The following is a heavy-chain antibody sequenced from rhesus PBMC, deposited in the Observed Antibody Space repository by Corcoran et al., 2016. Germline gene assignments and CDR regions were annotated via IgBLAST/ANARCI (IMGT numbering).Heavy chain of an antibody. J-gene: IGHJ5-2*02. CDR3: TRDGPYNSLDV. Sequence: DVQLVESGGGLVKPGGSLRLSCAASGFTFDDYAMSWVRQAPGKGLEWVSRISWNSVTISDADSVKGRFTISRDNAKNSLFLQMDRLRAEDTAVYYCTRDGPYNSLDVWGRGVLVTVSS. D-gene: IGHD3-3*01. CDR1: GFTFDDYA. CDR2: ISWNSVTI. V-gene: IGHV3-134*01.